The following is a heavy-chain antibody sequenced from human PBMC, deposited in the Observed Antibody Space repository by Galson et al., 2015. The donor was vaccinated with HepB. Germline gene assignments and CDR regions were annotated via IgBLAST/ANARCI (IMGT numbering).Heavy chain of an antibody. Sequence: SLRLSCAASGFTFNSFGMHWVRQAPGKGLEWVAVISYDGTNKYFADSVKGRFTISRDNSKNMLYLQMNSLRVEDTAVYYCAKDGLPYCASPSCKTWFDLWGQGTLVTVSS. CDR3: AKDGLPYCASPSCKTWFDL. J-gene: IGHJ5*02. V-gene: IGHV3-30*18. CDR1: GFTFNSFG. D-gene: IGHD2-2*01. CDR2: ISYDGTNK.